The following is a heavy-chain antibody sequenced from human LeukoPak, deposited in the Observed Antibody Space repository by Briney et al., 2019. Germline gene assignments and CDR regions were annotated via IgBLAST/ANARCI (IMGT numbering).Heavy chain of an antibody. CDR3: ARLWYTACKGWLDP. V-gene: IGHV4-39*01. J-gene: IGHJ5*02. D-gene: IGHD5-18*01. Sequence: TETLSLTCTVSGGSISSYSWGWIRQPPGKGLEWIGSIYYSGSTYYNPSLKSRVTISVDTSKNQFSLELSSVTAADTAVYYCARLWYTACKGWLDPWGQGTLVTVPS. CDR2: IYYSGST. CDR1: GGSISSYS.